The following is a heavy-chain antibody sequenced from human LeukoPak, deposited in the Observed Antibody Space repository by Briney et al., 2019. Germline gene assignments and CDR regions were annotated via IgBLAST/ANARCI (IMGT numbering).Heavy chain of an antibody. CDR1: GGSISSSSYY. V-gene: IGHV4-61*02. CDR3: ARGERYCSSTSCPPVD. Sequence: SETLSLTCTVSGGSISSSSYYWSWIRQPAGKGLEWIGRICTSGSTNYNPSLKSRVTISVDTSKNQFSLKLSSVTAADTAVYYCARGERYCSSTSCPPVDWGQGTLVTVSS. CDR2: ICTSGST. D-gene: IGHD2-2*01. J-gene: IGHJ4*02.